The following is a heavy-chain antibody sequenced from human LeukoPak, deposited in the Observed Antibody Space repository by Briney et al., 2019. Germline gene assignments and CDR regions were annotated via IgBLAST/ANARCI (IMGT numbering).Heavy chain of an antibody. CDR3: ARGSDYYESSGYGAFDT. D-gene: IGHD3-22*01. CDR2: ISPYSGNT. V-gene: IGHV1-18*01. Sequence: ASVRVSCKASRYTFTTYGISWVRQAPGQGLEWMGWISPYSGNTNYAQKLQGRVTMTSDTAKSTAYMELRTLRSDDTAVYYCARGSDYYESSGYGAFDTWGQGTMVSVSS. J-gene: IGHJ3*02. CDR1: RYTFTTYG.